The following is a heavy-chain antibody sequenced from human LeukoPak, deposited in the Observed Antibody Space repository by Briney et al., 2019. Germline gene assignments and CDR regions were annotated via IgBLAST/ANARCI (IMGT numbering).Heavy chain of an antibody. J-gene: IGHJ4*02. CDR2: ISGSGGST. CDR3: AKDRSDDYVWGSYRYS. Sequence: GGSLRLSCAASGFTFSSYAMSWVRQAPGKGLEWVSAISGSGGSTYYADSVKGRFTISRDNSKNTLYLQMNSLRAEDTAVYYCAKDRSDDYVWGSYRYSWGQGTLVTVSS. CDR1: GFTFSSYA. D-gene: IGHD3-16*02. V-gene: IGHV3-23*01.